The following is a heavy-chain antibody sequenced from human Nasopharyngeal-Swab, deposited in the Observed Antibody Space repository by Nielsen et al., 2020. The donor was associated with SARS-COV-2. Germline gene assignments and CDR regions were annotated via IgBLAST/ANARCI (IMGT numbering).Heavy chain of an antibody. J-gene: IGHJ4*02. V-gene: IGHV3-48*04. Sequence: MTCVRQAPGKGLEWLSYITGTSDSIRYADSVKGRFTISRDNAKNSLFLQMNGLTAEDTAVYYCARERGGGYGDYWGQGTLVTVSS. CDR3: ARERGGGYGDY. D-gene: IGHD5-12*01. CDR2: ITGTSDSI.